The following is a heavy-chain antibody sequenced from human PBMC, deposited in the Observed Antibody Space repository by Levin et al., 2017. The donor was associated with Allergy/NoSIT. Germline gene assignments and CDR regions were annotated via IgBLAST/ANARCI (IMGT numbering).Heavy chain of an antibody. Sequence: PSETLSLTCAVSGGSISSSNWWSWVRQPPGKGLEWIGEIYHSGSTNYNPSLKSRVTISVDKSKNQFSLKLSSVTAADTAVYYCARSLYCGGDCYSGSDYWGQGTLVTVSS. CDR1: GGSISSSNW. V-gene: IGHV4-4*02. D-gene: IGHD2-21*02. CDR3: ARSLYCGGDCYSGSDY. J-gene: IGHJ4*02. CDR2: IYHSGST.